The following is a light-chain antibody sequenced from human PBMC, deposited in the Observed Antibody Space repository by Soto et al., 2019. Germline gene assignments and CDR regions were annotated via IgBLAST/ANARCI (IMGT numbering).Light chain of an antibody. CDR2: GTS. J-gene: IGKJ3*01. CDR1: ESIESRY. Sequence: EIVLTQSPATLSLSPGERATLSCRASESIESRYLAWYQQRPGQAPRLLIYGTSSRATGIPDRFSGSGSGTDFSLTISRLEPEDFAVYYCQQFGSSPGFTFGPGTKVHIK. CDR3: QQFGSSPGFT. V-gene: IGKV3-20*01.